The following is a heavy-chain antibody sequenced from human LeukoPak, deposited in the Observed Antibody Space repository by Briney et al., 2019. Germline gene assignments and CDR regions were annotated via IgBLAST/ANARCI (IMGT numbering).Heavy chain of an antibody. V-gene: IGHV4-61*01. D-gene: IGHD2-15*01. J-gene: IGHJ3*01. CDR1: GGAVSSGSFY. CDR2: IYYSGST. CDR3: ARGYCSGGSCYSAAFDL. Sequence: SETLSLTCTVSGGAVSSGSFYGSWIRQPPGKGLEWIGYIYYSGSTNYNPSLKRRGTISGDMSKTQFSLKLSSMSAADTAGYYGARGYCSGGSCYSAAFDLWGQGTMVTVSS.